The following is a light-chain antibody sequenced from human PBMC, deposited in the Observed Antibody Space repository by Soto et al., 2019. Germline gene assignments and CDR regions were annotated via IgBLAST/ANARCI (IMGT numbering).Light chain of an antibody. Sequence: QSVLTQPPSVSAAPGQKVTISCSGSSSNIGNSYVSWYEQLPGTAPKLLIYEDYKRPSGIPDRFSASKSGTSATLGITGLQTGDEADYFCGTWDSSLSEYVLG. V-gene: IGLV1-51*01. CDR3: GTWDSSLSEYV. J-gene: IGLJ1*01. CDR1: SSNIGNSY. CDR2: EDY.